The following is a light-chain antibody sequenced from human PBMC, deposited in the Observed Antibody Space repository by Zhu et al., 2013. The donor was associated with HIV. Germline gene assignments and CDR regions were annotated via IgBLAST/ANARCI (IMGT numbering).Light chain of an antibody. J-gene: IGKJ4*01. V-gene: IGKV3D-20*02. CDR2: DAS. Sequence: EIVLTQSPGTLSLSPGERATLSCRASQSVSSSYLAWYQQKPGQAPRLLIYDASNRATGIPARFSGSGSGTDFTLTISSLEPEDFATYYCQHSTNWPLTFGGGTEVEI. CDR3: QHSTNWPLT. CDR1: QSVSSSY.